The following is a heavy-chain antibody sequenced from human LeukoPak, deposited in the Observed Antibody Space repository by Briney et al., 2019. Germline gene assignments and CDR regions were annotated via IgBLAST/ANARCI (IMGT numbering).Heavy chain of an antibody. Sequence: GASVKVSCKASGYTFTSYGISWVRQAPGQGLEWMGWISAYNGNTNYAQKLQGRVTMTTDTSTSTAYMELRSLRSEDTAVYYCAMRRNNWNYVAFDYWGQGTLVTVSS. J-gene: IGHJ4*02. CDR2: ISAYNGNT. D-gene: IGHD1-7*01. CDR3: AMRRNNWNYVAFDY. CDR1: GYTFTSYG. V-gene: IGHV1-18*01.